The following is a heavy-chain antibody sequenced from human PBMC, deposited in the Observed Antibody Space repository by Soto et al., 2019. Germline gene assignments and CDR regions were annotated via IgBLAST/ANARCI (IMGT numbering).Heavy chain of an antibody. Sequence: ASVKVSCKASGYSFTNNDVSWVRQATGQGLEWMGWMNPGSGDTGYAQKFQGRVTMTRDISTATAYMELSSLRSDDTAIYYCARMATFGSLNWFDPWGQGTLVTVSS. J-gene: IGHJ5*02. CDR2: MNPGSGDT. CDR1: GYSFTNND. D-gene: IGHD3-16*01. V-gene: IGHV1-8*01. CDR3: ARMATFGSLNWFDP.